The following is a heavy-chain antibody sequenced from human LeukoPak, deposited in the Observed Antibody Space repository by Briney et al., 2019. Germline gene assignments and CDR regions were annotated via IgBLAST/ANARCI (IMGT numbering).Heavy chain of an antibody. CDR2: IKSKTDGGTA. D-gene: IGHD6-19*01. V-gene: IGHV3-15*01. Sequence: GGSLRLSCAASGVSFSNAWMDWVRRAPGQGLEWVGRIKSKTDGGTAHYAAPVKGRFTISRDDSRNTLYLQMNSLKTEDTAVYYWTRENRHSSGWYGAFDIWGQGTMVTVSS. J-gene: IGHJ3*02. CDR3: TRENRHSSGWYGAFDI. CDR1: GVSFSNAW.